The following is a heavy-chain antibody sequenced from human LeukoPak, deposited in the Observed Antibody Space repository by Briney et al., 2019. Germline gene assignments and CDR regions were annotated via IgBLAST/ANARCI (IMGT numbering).Heavy chain of an antibody. D-gene: IGHD1-26*01. CDR2: ISGSGGNT. J-gene: IGHJ4*02. CDR1: GFTFSTYA. V-gene: IGHV3-23*01. Sequence: GGSLRLSCAASGFTFSTYAMSWVPQAPGKGLEWVSTISGSGGNTYYADSVKGRFTISRDNSKNTLNLQMNSLRAEDTAVYYCAKDEVVGATSDCWGQGTLVTVSS. CDR3: AKDEVVGATSDC.